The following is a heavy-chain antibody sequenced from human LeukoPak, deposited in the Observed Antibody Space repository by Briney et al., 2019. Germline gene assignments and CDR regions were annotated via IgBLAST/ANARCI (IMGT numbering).Heavy chain of an antibody. CDR2: INPNSGGT. V-gene: IGHV1-2*06. D-gene: IGHD3-22*01. Sequence: ASVKVSCKASGYTFTGYYMHWVRQAPGQGLEWMGRINPNSGGTNYARKFQGRVTMTRDTSISTAYMELSRLRSDDTAVYYCARSLGDSSGYLAFDYWGQGTLVTVSS. J-gene: IGHJ4*02. CDR3: ARSLGDSSGYLAFDY. CDR1: GYTFTGYY.